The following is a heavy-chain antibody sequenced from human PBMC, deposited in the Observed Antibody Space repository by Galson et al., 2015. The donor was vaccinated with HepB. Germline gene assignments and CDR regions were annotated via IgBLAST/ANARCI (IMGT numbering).Heavy chain of an antibody. CDR1: GYTFTSYD. CDR2: MNPNSGNT. V-gene: IGHV1-8*01. J-gene: IGHJ5*02. Sequence: SVKVSCKASGYTFTSYDINWVRQATGQGLEWMGWMNPNSGNTGYAQKFQGRVTMTRNTSISTAYMELSSLRSEDTAVYYCARDQGLQLGVYNWFDPWGQGTLVTVSS. CDR3: ARDQGLQLGVYNWFDP. D-gene: IGHD1-7*01.